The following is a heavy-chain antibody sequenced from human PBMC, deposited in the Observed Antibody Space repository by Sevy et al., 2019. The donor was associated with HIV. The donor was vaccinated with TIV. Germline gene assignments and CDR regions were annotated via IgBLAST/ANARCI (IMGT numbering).Heavy chain of an antibody. CDR2: IGISSSYI. CDR1: GFTFITYT. V-gene: IGHV3-21*01. CDR3: ARGGYYGYSGLDY. J-gene: IGHJ4*02. Sequence: GGSLRLSCAASGFTFITYTMNWVRQAPGKGLEWVSSIGISSSYIYYADSVKGRFTISRDNAKNSLYLQMNSLRAEDMAVYYCARGGYYGYSGLDYWGQGTLVTVSS. D-gene: IGHD3-10*01.